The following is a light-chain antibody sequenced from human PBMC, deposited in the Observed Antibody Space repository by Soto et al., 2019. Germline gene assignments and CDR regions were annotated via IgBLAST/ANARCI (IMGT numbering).Light chain of an antibody. Sequence: QSVLTQPPSVSGAPGQGVTISCAGPSSNIGAGYDVHWYQQVPGTAPKLRIYTNSNRPSGVPDRFSGSKSGTSASRALTGLQAADEADYDCQSYDSSLSALVFGGGTKVTVL. J-gene: IGLJ3*02. CDR3: QSYDSSLSALV. CDR1: SSNIGAGYD. V-gene: IGLV1-40*01. CDR2: TNS.